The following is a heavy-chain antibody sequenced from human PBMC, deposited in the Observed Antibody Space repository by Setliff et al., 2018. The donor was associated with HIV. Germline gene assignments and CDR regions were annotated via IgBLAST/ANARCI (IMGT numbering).Heavy chain of an antibody. CDR2: INHSGST. D-gene: IGHD2-21*02. Sequence: PSETLSLTCAVYGGSFSGYYWSWIRQPPGKGLEWIGEINHSGSTNYNPSLKSRVTIPVDTSKNQFSLKLSSVTAADTAVYYCARGSSIVVVTANPGGMDVWGQGTTVTVSS. V-gene: IGHV4-34*01. CDR3: ARGSSIVVVTANPGGMDV. CDR1: GGSFSGYY. J-gene: IGHJ6*02.